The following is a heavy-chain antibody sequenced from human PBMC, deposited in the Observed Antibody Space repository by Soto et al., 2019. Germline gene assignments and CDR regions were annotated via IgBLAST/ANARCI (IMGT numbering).Heavy chain of an antibody. CDR3: AKDKLRALYCSSTSCYQYFDY. CDR2: IWYDGSNK. D-gene: IGHD2-2*01. V-gene: IGHV3-30*02. CDR1: GFTFSSYG. J-gene: IGHJ4*02. Sequence: GGSLRLSCAASGFTFSSYGMHWVRQAPGKGLEWVAVIWYDGSNKYNADSVKGRFTISRDNSKNTLYLQMNSLRAEDTAVYYCAKDKLRALYCSSTSCYQYFDYWGQGTLVTVSS.